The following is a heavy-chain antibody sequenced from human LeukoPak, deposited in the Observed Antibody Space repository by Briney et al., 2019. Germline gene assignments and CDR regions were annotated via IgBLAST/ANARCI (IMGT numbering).Heavy chain of an antibody. CDR2: IKYDGSAT. CDR1: GFTFSNYW. D-gene: IGHD3-3*01. CDR3: VSGSLQSGYNFDY. J-gene: IGHJ4*02. V-gene: IGHV3-74*01. Sequence: GGSLRLSCAASGFTFSNYWMHWIPQVPGKGLVWVSHIKYDGSATNYADSVKGRFTISRDNAKNTLYLQMNSLRAEDTAVYYCVSGSLQSGYNFDYWGQGALVTVSS.